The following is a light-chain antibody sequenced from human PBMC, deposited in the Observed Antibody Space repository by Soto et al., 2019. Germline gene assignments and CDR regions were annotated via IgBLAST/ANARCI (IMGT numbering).Light chain of an antibody. Sequence: IQLTQSPSSLSASVGDSVTITCQASRGISSYLAWYQQKPGKPPKLLAYSASTLQSGVPSRFSGSGSGPDFTLTISSMQPEDPATYFCQPLKRYPQPFGQGTRLESK. CDR3: QPLKRYPQP. CDR2: SAS. J-gene: IGKJ5*01. V-gene: IGKV1-9*01. CDR1: RGISSY.